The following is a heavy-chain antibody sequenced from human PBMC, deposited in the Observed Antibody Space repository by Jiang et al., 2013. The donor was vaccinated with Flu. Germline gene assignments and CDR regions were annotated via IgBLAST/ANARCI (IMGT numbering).Heavy chain of an antibody. V-gene: IGHV2-70*11. CDR1: GFSLSTTGMC. CDR2: IDWDDDE. CDR3: ARRMWLGDSQDCGLDV. D-gene: IGHD3-10*01. Sequence: KPTQTLTLTCTFSGFSLSTTGMCVSWIRQAPGKALEWLARIDWDDDEYFSTSLKTRLTISKDTSKNQVVLTMANMDPVDTATYYCARRMWLGDSQDCGLDVWGKRGSWSPSPQ. J-gene: IGHJ6*04.